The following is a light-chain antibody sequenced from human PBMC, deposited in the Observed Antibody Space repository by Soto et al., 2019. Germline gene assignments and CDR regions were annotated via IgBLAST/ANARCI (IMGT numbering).Light chain of an antibody. CDR3: QQYYSTPWT. CDR2: WAS. Sequence: DIVMTQSPDSLAVSLGERATINCKSSQSVLYSSNNNNYLVWYQQKPGQPPKLLIYWASTRESGVPDRFSGSGSGTDFTLTISSLQAEYVAVYYCQQYYSTPWTFGQGTKVEIK. CDR1: QSVLYSSNNNNY. J-gene: IGKJ1*01. V-gene: IGKV4-1*01.